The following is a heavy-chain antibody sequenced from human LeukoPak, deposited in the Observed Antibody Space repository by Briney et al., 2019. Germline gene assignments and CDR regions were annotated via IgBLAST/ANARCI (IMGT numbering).Heavy chain of an antibody. J-gene: IGHJ5*02. CDR1: GGSISSYY. Sequence: SETLSLTCTASGGSISSYYWSWVRQPAGKGLEWIGRIYTGGSTKYNPSLKSRVTMSVDTSKNQFSLKLSSVTAADTAVYYCARDRYHYDSSGQSYCFDPWGQGTLVTVSS. V-gene: IGHV4-4*07. D-gene: IGHD3-22*01. CDR2: IYTGGST. CDR3: ARDRYHYDSSGQSYCFDP.